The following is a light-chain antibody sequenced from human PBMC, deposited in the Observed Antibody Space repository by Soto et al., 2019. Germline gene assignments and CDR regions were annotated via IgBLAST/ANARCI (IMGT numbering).Light chain of an antibody. Sequence: DIQMTQSPSTLSASVGDRVTITCRASQSISNWLAWYQQKPGKAPKLLIYKASSLESGVPSRFSGSGSGTEFNLTISSLQPDDFATYYCQQYDTDTWTFGQGTKVEIK. CDR2: KAS. CDR3: QQYDTDTWT. J-gene: IGKJ1*01. V-gene: IGKV1-5*03. CDR1: QSISNW.